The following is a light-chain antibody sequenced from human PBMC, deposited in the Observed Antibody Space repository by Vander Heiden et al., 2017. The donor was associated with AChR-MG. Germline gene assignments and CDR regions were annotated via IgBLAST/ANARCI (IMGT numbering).Light chain of an antibody. CDR1: QSISSY. V-gene: IGKV1-39*01. J-gene: IGKJ2*01. CDR2: DAS. CDR3: QQSSNRPPFT. Sequence: DIQMTQSPSSLSASVGDRVTITCRASQSISSYLEWYQQKPGEAPRLLIYDASNRQNGVPSRFSGSGSGTDFTLTISSLQPEDFAAYYCQQSSNRPPFTFGQGTKLEIK.